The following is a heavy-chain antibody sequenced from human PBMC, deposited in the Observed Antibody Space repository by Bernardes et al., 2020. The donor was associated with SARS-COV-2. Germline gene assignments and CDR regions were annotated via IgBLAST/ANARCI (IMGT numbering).Heavy chain of an antibody. Sequence: GGSLRLSCAASGFIFSKAWMSWVRQAPGNGLEWVGRIKSENDGGTTDYAAPAKGRFTISRDDSKNTVYLQMHSLKTEDTAVYYCTVNSAYAGLLDYWGQGSRVTVSS. J-gene: IGHJ4*02. CDR1: GFIFSKAW. CDR3: TVNSAYAGLLDY. V-gene: IGHV3-15*01. CDR2: IKSENDGGTT. D-gene: IGHD5-12*01.